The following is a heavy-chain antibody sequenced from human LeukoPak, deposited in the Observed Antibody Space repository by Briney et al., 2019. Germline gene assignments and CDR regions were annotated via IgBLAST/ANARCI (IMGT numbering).Heavy chain of an antibody. J-gene: IGHJ6*02. D-gene: IGHD6-25*01. V-gene: IGHV3-7*01. CDR3: ARAVQDPNSSGWDIKDYYYYGMDV. CDR1: GFTFSSYW. Sequence: GGSLRLSCAASGFTFSSYWMSWVRQAPGKGLEWVANIKQDGSEKYYVDSVKGRFTISRDNAKNSLYLQMNSLRAEDTAVYYRARAVQDPNSSGWDIKDYYYYGMDVWGQGTTVTVSS. CDR2: IKQDGSEK.